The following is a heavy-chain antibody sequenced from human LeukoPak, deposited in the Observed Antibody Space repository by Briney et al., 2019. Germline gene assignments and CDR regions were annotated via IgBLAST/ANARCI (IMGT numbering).Heavy chain of an antibody. Sequence: GGSLRLSCAASGFTFSSYAMNWVRQAPGKGLEWVGFIRSKVYGGTPEYAAPVKRRFTISRDDSKSIAYLQMNSLKTEDTAVYYCSRMPAYSSSSGMAYWGQGTLVTVSS. CDR2: IRSKVYGGTP. CDR3: SRMPAYSSSSGMAY. D-gene: IGHD6-6*01. J-gene: IGHJ4*02. V-gene: IGHV3-49*04. CDR1: GFTFSSYA.